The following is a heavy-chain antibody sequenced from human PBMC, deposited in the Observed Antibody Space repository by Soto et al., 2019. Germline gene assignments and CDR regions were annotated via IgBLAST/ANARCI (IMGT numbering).Heavy chain of an antibody. D-gene: IGHD6-13*01. J-gene: IGHJ4*02. CDR1: GYTFTGYY. CDR3: ARAIAAAGNPPFDY. V-gene: IGHV1-2*02. CDR2: INPNSGGT. Sequence: SVKVSCKASGYTFTGYYMHWVRQAPGQGLEWMGWINPNSGGTNYAQKFQGRVTMTRDTSISTAYMELSRLRSDDTAVYYCARAIAAAGNPPFDYWGQGTLVTVSS.